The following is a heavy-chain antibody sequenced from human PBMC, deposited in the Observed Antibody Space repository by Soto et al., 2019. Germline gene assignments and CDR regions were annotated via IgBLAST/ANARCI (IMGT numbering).Heavy chain of an antibody. Sequence: SGPTLVNPTQTLTLTCTFSGFSLSTSGMCVSWIRQPPGKALEWLALIDWDDDKYYSTSLKTRLTISKDTSKNQVVLTMTNMDPVDTATYYCARSTYYYDSSGYYIVYYFDYWGQGTLVTVSS. CDR2: IDWDDDK. D-gene: IGHD3-22*01. CDR1: GFSLSTSGMC. CDR3: ARSTYYYDSSGYYIVYYFDY. J-gene: IGHJ4*02. V-gene: IGHV2-70*01.